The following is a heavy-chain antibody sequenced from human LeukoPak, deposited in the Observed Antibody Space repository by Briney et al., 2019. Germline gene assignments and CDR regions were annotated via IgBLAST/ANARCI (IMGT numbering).Heavy chain of an antibody. CDR2: IYYSGST. CDR3: ARDQPFDY. V-gene: IGHV4-39*07. J-gene: IGHJ4*02. Sequence: SETLSLTCTVSGGSISSNSYYWGWIRQPPGKGLEWIGSIYYSGSTYYNPPLKSRVTISVDTSKNQFSLKLSSVTAADTAVYYCARDQPFDYWGQGTLVTVSS. CDR1: GGSISSNSYY.